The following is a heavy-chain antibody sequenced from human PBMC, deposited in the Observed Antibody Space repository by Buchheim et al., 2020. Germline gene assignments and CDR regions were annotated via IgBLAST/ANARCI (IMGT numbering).Heavy chain of an antibody. V-gene: IGHV3-30*18. J-gene: IGHJ4*02. CDR3: AKSPDSSGYYGEAYYFDY. CDR1: GFTFSSSG. Sequence: QVQLVESGGGVVQPGGSLRLSCVGSGFTFSSSGMHWVRQTPDKGLEWVAVMSYDGDTIYYSESVKGRFTISRDTSKNTLYLQMNSLRAEDTAVYYCAKSPDSSGYYGEAYYFDYWGQGTL. D-gene: IGHD3-22*01. CDR2: MSYDGDTI.